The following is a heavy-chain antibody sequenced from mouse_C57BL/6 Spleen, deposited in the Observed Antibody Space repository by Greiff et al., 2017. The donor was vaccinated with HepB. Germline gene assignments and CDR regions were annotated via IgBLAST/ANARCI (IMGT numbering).Heavy chain of an antibody. CDR2: INLNNGGT. V-gene: IGHV1-22*01. CDR1: GYTFTDYN. Sequence: EVQLQESGPELVKPGASVKMSCKASGYTFTDYNMHWVKQSHGKSLEWIGYINLNNGGTSYNQKFKGKATLTVNKSSSTAYMELRSLTSEDSAVYYCARLTGLMDYWGQGTSVTVSS. J-gene: IGHJ4*01. D-gene: IGHD4-1*01. CDR3: ARLTGLMDY.